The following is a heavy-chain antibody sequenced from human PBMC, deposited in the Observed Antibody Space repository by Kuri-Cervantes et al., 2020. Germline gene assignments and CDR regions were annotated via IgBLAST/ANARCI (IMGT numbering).Heavy chain of an antibody. Sequence: ETLSLTCTVSGGPISSSSYYWGWIRQPPGKGLEWVSSITINGDTTYYADSVKGRFTISRDNSKIMVYLQMNSLRAEDTALYYCAGGTSNYGFFWDYWGQGTLVTVSS. D-gene: IGHD3-10*01. CDR2: ITINGDTT. CDR1: GGPISSSSYY. CDR3: AGGTSNYGFFWDY. J-gene: IGHJ4*02. V-gene: IGHV3-23*01.